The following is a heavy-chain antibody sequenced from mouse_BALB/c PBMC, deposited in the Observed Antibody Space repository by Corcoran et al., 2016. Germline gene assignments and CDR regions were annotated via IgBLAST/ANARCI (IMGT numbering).Heavy chain of an antibody. CDR1: GFNIQDTY. J-gene: IGHJ3*01. CDR3: ARDYYDYFAY. V-gene: IGHV14-3*02. CDR2: IDPANGNT. D-gene: IGHD2-4*01. Sequence: EVQLQQSGAELVKPGASVKLSCTAAGFNIQDTYMHWVKQRPEQGLEWIGRIDPANGNTTYDPKFQGKATITTDTSSNTAYLQLSSLTSEDTAVYYCARDYYDYFAYWGQGTLVTVSA.